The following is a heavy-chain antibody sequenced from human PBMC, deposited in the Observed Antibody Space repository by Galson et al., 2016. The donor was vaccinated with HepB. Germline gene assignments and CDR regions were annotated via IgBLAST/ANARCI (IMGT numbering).Heavy chain of an antibody. CDR1: GFTFSSYS. D-gene: IGHD5-18*01. J-gene: IGHJ4*02. V-gene: IGHV3-48*02. CDR2: ISSASSTI. CDR3: AREKTATIDY. Sequence: SLRLSCAASGFTFSSYSMNWVRRAPGKGLEWVSYISSASSTIYYADSVKGRFTISRDNAKNSLYLQMNSLRDEDTAGYYCAREKTATIDYWDQGTLVTASS.